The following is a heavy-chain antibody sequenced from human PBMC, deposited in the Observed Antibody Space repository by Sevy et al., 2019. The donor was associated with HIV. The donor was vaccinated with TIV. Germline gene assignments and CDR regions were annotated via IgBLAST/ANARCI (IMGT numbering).Heavy chain of an antibody. V-gene: IGHV3-48*02. Sequence: GGSLRLSCAASGFTFSSYSMNWVRQAPGKGLEWVSYISSSSTIYYADSVKGRFTISRDNAKNSLYLQMNSLRDEDTAVYYCARDAGDDSSGYSSPHISYYYYGMDVWGQGTTVTVSS. CDR3: ARDAGDDSSGYSSPHISYYYYGMDV. D-gene: IGHD3-22*01. CDR2: ISSSSTI. J-gene: IGHJ6*02. CDR1: GFTFSSYS.